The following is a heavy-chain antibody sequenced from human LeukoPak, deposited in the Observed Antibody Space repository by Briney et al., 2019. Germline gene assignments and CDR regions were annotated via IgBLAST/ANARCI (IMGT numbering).Heavy chain of an antibody. V-gene: IGHV1-18*01. CDR2: ISAYNGHT. D-gene: IGHD3-3*01. J-gene: IGHJ3*02. CDR1: GYTFTSYG. Sequence: ASVKVSFKASGYTFTSYGIGWVRQAPGQGLEWMGWISAYNGHTNYAQKFQGRVTMTTETSTTTAYMELRSLTSDDTAVYYCARVSRLDFQLRHAFNIWGQGTMVTVSS. CDR3: ARVSRLDFQLRHAFNI.